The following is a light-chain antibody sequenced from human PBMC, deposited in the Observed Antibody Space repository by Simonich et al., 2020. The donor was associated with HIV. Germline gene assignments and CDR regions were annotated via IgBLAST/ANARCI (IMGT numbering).Light chain of an antibody. CDR3: QQYYGTPLT. V-gene: IGKV4-1*01. J-gene: IGKJ4*01. Sequence: DIVMTQSPESLAVSLGERATINCKARQSVLSSSNNKNYLAWYQQKPGQPPKLLIYCASTRESGVPDRFSGGGSGTDFTLTISSLQTEDVAVYYCQQYYGTPLTFGGGTRVEIK. CDR1: QSVLSSSNNKNY. CDR2: CAS.